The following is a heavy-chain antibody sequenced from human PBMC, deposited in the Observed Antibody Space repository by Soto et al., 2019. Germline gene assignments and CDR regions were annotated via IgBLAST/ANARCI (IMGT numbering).Heavy chain of an antibody. CDR1: GYTFTSYG. D-gene: IGHD3-3*01. CDR2: ISAYNGNT. Sequence: QVQLVQSGAEVKKPGASVKVSCKASGYTFTSYGISWVRQAPGQGLEWMGWISAYNGNTNYAQKLQGRVTMTTDTSTSTAYMELRSLRSDDTAVYYCARAPAGKIFGVATPYYFDYWGQGTLVTVSS. CDR3: ARAPAGKIFGVATPYYFDY. V-gene: IGHV1-18*01. J-gene: IGHJ4*02.